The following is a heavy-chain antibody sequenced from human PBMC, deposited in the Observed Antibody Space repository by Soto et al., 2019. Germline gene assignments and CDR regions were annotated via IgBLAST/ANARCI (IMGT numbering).Heavy chain of an antibody. CDR2: IDPSGSYN. CDR3: ARHVPPEYSTSSWDY. CDR1: GYSFTSYW. D-gene: IGHD6-6*01. J-gene: IGHJ4*02. V-gene: IGHV5-10-1*01. Sequence: GESLKISCKGSGYSFTSYWISWVRQMPGKGLEWMGRIDPSGSYNSYSPSFQGHISISADKSISTAFLQWSSLKASDSAMYYCARHVPPEYSTSSWDYWGQGSLVTVSS.